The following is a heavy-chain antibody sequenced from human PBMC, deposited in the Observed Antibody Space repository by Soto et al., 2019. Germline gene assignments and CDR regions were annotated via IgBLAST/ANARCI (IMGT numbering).Heavy chain of an antibody. CDR2: TYYRSRWYN. V-gene: IGHV6-1*01. D-gene: IGHD1-7*01. CDR3: AGTTSHQWYYMDV. J-gene: IGHJ6*03. Sequence: SQTLSLTCVISGDSVSSNRAAWNWIRQSPSRGLEWLGRTYYRSRWYNDYAVSVRSRITVNPDTSKNQFSLQLTSVTPEDTAVYYCAGTTSHQWYYMDVWGKGTTVTVS. CDR1: GDSVSSNRAA.